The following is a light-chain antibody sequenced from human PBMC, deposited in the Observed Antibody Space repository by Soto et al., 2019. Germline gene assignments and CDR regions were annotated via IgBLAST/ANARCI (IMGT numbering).Light chain of an antibody. J-gene: IGKJ3*01. CDR2: GAS. CDR1: QSVSSN. Sequence: EIVMTQSPATLSVSPGERATLSCRASQSVSSNLAWYQQKHGQAPRLLIYGASTRATGIPARFSGSGSGTELTITISSLEPEDFEVYYCQQRSSWPFTFGPGTKVDIK. V-gene: IGKV3-15*01. CDR3: QQRSSWPFT.